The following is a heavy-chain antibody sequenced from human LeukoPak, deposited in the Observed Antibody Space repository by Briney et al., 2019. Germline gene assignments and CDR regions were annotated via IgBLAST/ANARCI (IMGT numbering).Heavy chain of an antibody. D-gene: IGHD3-22*01. J-gene: IGHJ4*02. CDR1: GFTFSSYA. V-gene: IGHV3-23*01. Sequence: GGSLRLSCAASGFTFSSYAMSWVRQAPGKGLEWVSAISGSGGSTYYADSVKGRFTISRGNSKNTLYLQMNSLRAEDAAVYYCAKDRFDSSGYPINFDYWGQGTLVTVSS. CDR2: ISGSGGST. CDR3: AKDRFDSSGYPINFDY.